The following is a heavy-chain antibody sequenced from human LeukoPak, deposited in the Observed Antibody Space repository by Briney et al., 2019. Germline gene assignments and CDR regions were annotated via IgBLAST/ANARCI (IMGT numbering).Heavy chain of an antibody. CDR1: GFTFSSYA. V-gene: IGHV3-23*01. CDR2: NSGSGGST. D-gene: IGHD6-13*01. J-gene: IGHJ5*02. CDR3: AKDRTIAAAGRGSGYNWFDP. Sequence: PGGSLRLSCAASGFTFSSYAMSWVRQAPGKGLEWVSANSGSGGSTYYAYSVKGRFTISRDNSKNTLYLQMNSLRAEDTAVYNCAKDRTIAAAGRGSGYNWFDPWGQGTLVTVSS.